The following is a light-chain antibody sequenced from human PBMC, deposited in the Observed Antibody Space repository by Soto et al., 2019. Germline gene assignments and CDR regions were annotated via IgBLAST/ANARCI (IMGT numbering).Light chain of an antibody. CDR2: KAS. CDR3: QQYNSYRT. V-gene: IGKV1-5*03. J-gene: IGKJ1*01. CDR1: QSISPW. Sequence: IRMTQSPSTLSASFGDRVTITCRASQSISPWLAWYQQKPGKAPKLLIYKASSLESGVPSRFSGSGSGTEFTLTISSLQPDDFATYYCQQYNSYRTFGQGTKVDIK.